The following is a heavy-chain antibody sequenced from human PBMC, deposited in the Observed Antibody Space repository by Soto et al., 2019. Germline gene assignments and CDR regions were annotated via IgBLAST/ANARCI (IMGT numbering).Heavy chain of an antibody. CDR2: IQSKAEGGAT. V-gene: IGHV3-15*01. CDR3: APDLPTAEAGELDY. J-gene: IGHJ4*02. CDR1: GFTFSNAW. D-gene: IGHD6-19*01. Sequence: GGSLRRCCTTSGFTFSNAWMNWVRQAPGKGLELIGHIQSKAEGGATDYVAPVKGRFSISRDDSKNTVYLQMNSLKTEDTAVYFCAPDLPTAEAGELDYWGQGTRDTVSS.